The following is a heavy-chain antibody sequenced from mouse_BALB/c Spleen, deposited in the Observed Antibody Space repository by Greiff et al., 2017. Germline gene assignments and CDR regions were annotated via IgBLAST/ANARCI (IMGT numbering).Heavy chain of an antibody. D-gene: IGHD1-1*01. V-gene: IGHV14-3*02. J-gene: IGHJ2*01. CDR2: IDPANGNT. Sequence: VQLQQSGAELVKPGASVKLSCTASGFNIKDTYMHWVKQRPEQGLEWIGRIDPANGNTKYDPKFQGKATITADTSSNTAYLQLSSLTSEDTAVYYCARITTVVARAYWGQGTTLTVSS. CDR1: GFNIKDTY. CDR3: ARITTVVARAY.